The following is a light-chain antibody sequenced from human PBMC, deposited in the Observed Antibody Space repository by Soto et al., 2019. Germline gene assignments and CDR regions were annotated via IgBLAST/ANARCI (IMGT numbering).Light chain of an antibody. CDR2: GAS. CDR1: QSISNNY. J-gene: IGKJ1*01. V-gene: IGKV3-20*01. Sequence: EIVLTQSPGTLSLSPGERATLSCRASQSISNNYLAWYQQKPGQAPRLLIYGASSRATGIPARFSGSGSGTDFTLTISRLEPEDFAVYYGQQYGGSPRGTFGQGTMVEIK. CDR3: QQYGGSPRGT.